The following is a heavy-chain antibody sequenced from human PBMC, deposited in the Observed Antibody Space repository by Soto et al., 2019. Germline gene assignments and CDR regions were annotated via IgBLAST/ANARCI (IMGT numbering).Heavy chain of an antibody. Sequence: QVQLQESGPGLVKPSQTLSLTCTVSGGSISNDDYYWSWIRQYPGKGLEWIGYIYYRGSTFHNPSLKSRVTISVDTSKNQFSLKLSSVTAADTAVYYCARHRHIVVVTTPQHWFASWGQGTPVTVSS. CDR2: IYYRGST. D-gene: IGHD2-21*02. V-gene: IGHV4-31*03. CDR1: GGSISNDDYY. CDR3: ARHRHIVVVTTPQHWFAS. J-gene: IGHJ5*01.